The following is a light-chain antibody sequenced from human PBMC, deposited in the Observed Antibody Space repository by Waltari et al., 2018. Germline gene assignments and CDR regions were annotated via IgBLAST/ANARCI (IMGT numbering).Light chain of an antibody. CDR3: LLYYGGAQLV. J-gene: IGLJ1*01. CDR1: TGAVTGDHC. Sequence: QTVVTQEPSLTVSPGGTVTLTCASTTGAVTGDHCPNWFQQKPEQSPRTLIYSTTNKHSWTPALFSGSLLGGKAALTLSGVQPEDEADYYCLLYYGGAQLVFGTGTKVTVL. V-gene: IGLV7-43*01. CDR2: STT.